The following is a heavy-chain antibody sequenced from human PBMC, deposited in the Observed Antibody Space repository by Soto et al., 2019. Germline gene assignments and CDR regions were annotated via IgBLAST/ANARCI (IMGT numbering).Heavy chain of an antibody. CDR1: GGSISSGDYY. D-gene: IGHD1-26*01. CDR3: ARDSLYSGSLDY. CDR2: IYYSGST. V-gene: IGHV4-30-4*01. Sequence: SETLSLTCTVSGGSISSGDYYWSWIRQPPGKGLEWIGYIYYSGSTYYNPSLKSRVTMSLDTSKKQFSLKLSSVTAADTAVYFCARDSLYSGSLDYWGRGTLVTVS. J-gene: IGHJ4*02.